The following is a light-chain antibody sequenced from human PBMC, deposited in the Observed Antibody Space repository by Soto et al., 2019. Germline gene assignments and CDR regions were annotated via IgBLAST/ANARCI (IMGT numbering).Light chain of an antibody. CDR1: QSVSSTY. Sequence: EIVLTQSPGTLSLSPGERSTLSFMSSQSVSSTYLGWYQQKPGQAPRLLIYGASSRATGIPERFSGSGSGTDFILTISRLEPEDFAVYYCQQYGSSPLTFGGGTKVDIK. V-gene: IGKV3-20*01. CDR3: QQYGSSPLT. CDR2: GAS. J-gene: IGKJ4*01.